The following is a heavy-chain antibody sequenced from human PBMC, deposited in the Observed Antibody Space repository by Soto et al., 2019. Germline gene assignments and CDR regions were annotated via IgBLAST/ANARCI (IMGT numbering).Heavy chain of an antibody. V-gene: IGHV4-34*01. D-gene: IGHD5-12*01. J-gene: IGHJ4*02. CDR2: INHSGST. CDR3: ARGAGLRDY. Sequence: SETLSLTCAVYGGSFSGYYWSWIRQPPGKGLDWIGEINHSGSTNYNPSLKSRVTISVDTSKNQFSLKLSSVTAADTAVYYCARGAGLRDYWGQGTLVTVPQ. CDR1: GGSFSGYY.